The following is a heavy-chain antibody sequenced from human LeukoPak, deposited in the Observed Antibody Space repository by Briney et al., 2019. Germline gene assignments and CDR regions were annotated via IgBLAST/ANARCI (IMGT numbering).Heavy chain of an antibody. CDR1: GGSISSVGYY. D-gene: IGHD2-21*02. Sequence: SETLSLTCTVSGGSISSVGYYWSWIRQHPGKGLEWIGYIYSSGSTYYNPSLKSRVTISVDTSKNQFSLKLSSVTAADTAVYYCARVLAYCGGDCYSRWFDPWGQGTLVSVSS. V-gene: IGHV4-31*03. J-gene: IGHJ5*02. CDR2: IYSSGST. CDR3: ARVLAYCGGDCYSRWFDP.